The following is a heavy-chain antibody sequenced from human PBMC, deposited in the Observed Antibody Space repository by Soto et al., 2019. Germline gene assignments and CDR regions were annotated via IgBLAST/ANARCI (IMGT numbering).Heavy chain of an antibody. J-gene: IGHJ6*02. CDR3: ARDARRIASYYYYGMDV. CDR2: IIPIFGTA. CDR1: GGTFSSYA. Sequence: VASVKVSCKASGGTFSSYAISWVRQAPGQGLEWMGGIIPIFGTANYAQKFQGRVTITADESTSTAYMELSSLRSEDTAVYYCARDARRIASYYYYGMDVWGQGTTVTVSS. V-gene: IGHV1-69*13. D-gene: IGHD6-13*01.